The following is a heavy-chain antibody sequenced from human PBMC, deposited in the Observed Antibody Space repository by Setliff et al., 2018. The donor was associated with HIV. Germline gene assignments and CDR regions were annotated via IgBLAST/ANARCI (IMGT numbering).Heavy chain of an antibody. Sequence: GSLRLSCAASGFTFSSYSMNWVRQAPGKGLEWVSSISSSSTYINYADSVKGRFAISRDNSKNTLYLQMNSLRPEDTAVYYCAKEKHSSGYLDYWGQGTLVTSPQ. CDR2: ISSSSTYI. CDR1: GFTFSSYS. CDR3: AKEKHSSGYLDY. J-gene: IGHJ4*02. V-gene: IGHV3-21*06. D-gene: IGHD3-22*01.